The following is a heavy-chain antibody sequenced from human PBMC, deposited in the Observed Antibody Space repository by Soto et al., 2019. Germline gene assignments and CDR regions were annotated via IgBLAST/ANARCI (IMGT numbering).Heavy chain of an antibody. V-gene: IGHV1-8*01. D-gene: IGHD6-6*01. J-gene: IGHJ5*02. Sequence: QVQLVQSGAEVKKPGASVKVSCKASGYTFTSYDINWVRQATGQGLEWKGWMNPNSGNTGYAQKFQGRVTMTRNTSISTAYMELSSLRSEDTAVYYCARGRLIAARARGWFDPWGQGTLVTVSS. CDR2: MNPNSGNT. CDR1: GYTFTSYD. CDR3: ARGRLIAARARGWFDP.